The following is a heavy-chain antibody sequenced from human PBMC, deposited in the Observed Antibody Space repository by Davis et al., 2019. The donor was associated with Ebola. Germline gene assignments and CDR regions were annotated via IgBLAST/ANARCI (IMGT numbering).Heavy chain of an antibody. CDR2: IKQDGSEK. D-gene: IGHD2-15*01. J-gene: IGHJ4*02. CDR1: GFTFSSYW. V-gene: IGHV3-7*01. Sequence: GESLKISCAASGFTFSSYWMSWVRQAPGKGLEWVANIKQDGSEKYYADSVKGRFTISRDNSNNTLFLQMNSLTVEDTAMYYCARDSGSGYCSGSSCHLHDLWGQGTLVTVSS. CDR3: ARDSGSGYCSGSSCHLHDL.